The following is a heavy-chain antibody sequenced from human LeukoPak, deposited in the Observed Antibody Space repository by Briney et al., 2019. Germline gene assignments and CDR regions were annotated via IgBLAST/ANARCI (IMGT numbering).Heavy chain of an antibody. Sequence: GGSLRLSCAASGFTFSTYSMNWVRQAPGKGLEWVSSISSGSSYIYYADSVKGRFTISRDNAKNSLYLQMNSLRAEDTAVYYCARDSYGDYYFDYWGQGTLVTVSS. J-gene: IGHJ4*02. V-gene: IGHV3-21*01. D-gene: IGHD4-17*01. CDR2: ISSGSSYI. CDR3: ARDSYGDYYFDY. CDR1: GFTFSTYS.